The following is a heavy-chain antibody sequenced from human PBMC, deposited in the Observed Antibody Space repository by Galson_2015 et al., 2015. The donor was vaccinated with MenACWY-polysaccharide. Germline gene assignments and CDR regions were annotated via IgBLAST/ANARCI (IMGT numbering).Heavy chain of an antibody. D-gene: IGHD3-10*01. V-gene: IGHV3-23*01. CDR1: GFTFSSYA. CDR2: MSDSGGRT. CDR3: AKGSASGSFSAFDI. Sequence: SLRLSCAASGFTFSSYAMNWVRQAPGKGLEWVSGMSDSGGRTYYADSVKGRFTISRDNSKNTVYLQMNNLRAEDTAVYYCAKGSASGSFSAFDISGQGTMVTVSS. J-gene: IGHJ3*02.